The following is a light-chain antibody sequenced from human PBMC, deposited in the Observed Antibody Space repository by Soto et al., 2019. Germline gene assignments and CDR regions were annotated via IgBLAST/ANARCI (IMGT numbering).Light chain of an antibody. Sequence: QSALTQPASASGSPGQSITISCTGTSSDVGGYNYVSWYQQHPGKAPKLIIYEVSNRPSGVSYRFSGSKSGNTASLTISGLQAEDEADYYCSSYTSSSPLLFGGGTKVTVL. CDR1: SSDVGGYNY. CDR2: EVS. CDR3: SSYTSSSPLL. V-gene: IGLV2-14*01. J-gene: IGLJ2*01.